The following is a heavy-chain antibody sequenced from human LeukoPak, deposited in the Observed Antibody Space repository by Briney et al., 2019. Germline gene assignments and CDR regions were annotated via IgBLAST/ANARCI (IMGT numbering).Heavy chain of an antibody. D-gene: IGHD3-16*01. CDR3: AKSTRAVMAMMDV. J-gene: IGHJ6*04. Sequence: PGGSLRLSCAAFGFTFSSYGMNWVRQAPGKGLEWVSFISGSGDSTAFADSVKGRFTISRDNAKNSLFLQMNSLRAEDTAVYFCAKSTRAVMAMMDVWGKGTTVTVSS. CDR2: ISGSGDST. V-gene: IGHV3-23*01. CDR1: GFTFSSYG.